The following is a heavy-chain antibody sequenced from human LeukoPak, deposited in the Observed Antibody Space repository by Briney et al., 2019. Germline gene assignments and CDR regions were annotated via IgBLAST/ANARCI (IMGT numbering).Heavy chain of an antibody. CDR3: ARGQGYCTSTSCPLLVY. D-gene: IGHD2-2*01. J-gene: IGHJ4*02. V-gene: IGHV4-34*01. CDR1: GGSFSDYY. Sequence: SETLSLTCAVYGGSFSDYYWSWIRQPPGKGLEWIGGIIHSGSTNYNPSLKSRVTISVDTSKNQFSLKLNSVTAADTAVYYCARGQGYCTSTSCPLLVYWGQGTLVTVSS. CDR2: IIHSGST.